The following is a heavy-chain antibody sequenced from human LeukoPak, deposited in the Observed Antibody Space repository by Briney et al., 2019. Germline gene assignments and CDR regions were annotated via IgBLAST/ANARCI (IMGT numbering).Heavy chain of an antibody. D-gene: IGHD5-12*01. Sequence: GESLKISRMGSGYSFTNYWIGWVRQVPGSGLEWMGAIYPSDSDTRYSPSFQGQVTISADKSIDTAYLQWNSLKASDTAMYYCARQRDSGFDFDSWGQGTLVTVSS. CDR3: ARQRDSGFDFDS. V-gene: IGHV5-51*01. CDR2: IYPSDSDT. CDR1: GYSFTNYW. J-gene: IGHJ4*02.